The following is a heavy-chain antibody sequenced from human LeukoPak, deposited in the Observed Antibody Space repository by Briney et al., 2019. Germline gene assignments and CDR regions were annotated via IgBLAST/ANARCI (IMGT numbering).Heavy chain of an antibody. CDR3: ARVGGGYDSSGGY. V-gene: IGHV1-46*01. J-gene: IGHJ4*02. Sequence: ASVKVSCTASGYTFTSYGISWVRQAPGQGLEWMGIINPSGGTTSYAQRFQGRVTMTRDTTTTTVYMELSSLRYDDTAVYYCARVGGGYDSSGGYWGQGTLVTVSS. D-gene: IGHD5-12*01. CDR2: INPSGGTT. CDR1: GYTFTSYG.